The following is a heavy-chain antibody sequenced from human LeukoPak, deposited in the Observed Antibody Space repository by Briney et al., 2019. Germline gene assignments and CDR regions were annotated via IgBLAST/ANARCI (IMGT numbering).Heavy chain of an antibody. J-gene: IGHJ5*02. CDR3: AREEAQVATMLNWFDP. V-gene: IGHV3-48*02. CDR2: ISRSSSTI. Sequence: GGSLRLSCAASGFTFSDYSMNWVRQAPGKGLVWVSYISRSSSTIYYADSVKGRFTVSRDNARSSLYLQMNSLRDEDTAVYYCAREEAQVATMLNWFDPWGQGTLVTVSS. D-gene: IGHD5-12*01. CDR1: GFTFSDYS.